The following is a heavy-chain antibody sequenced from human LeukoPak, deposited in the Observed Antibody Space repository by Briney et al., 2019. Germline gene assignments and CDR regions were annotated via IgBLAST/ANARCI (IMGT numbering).Heavy chain of an antibody. CDR3: ASLFPDIVVVPAAIV. D-gene: IGHD2-2*01. Sequence: GGSLRVSCAASGFTFSSYSMNWVRQAPGKGLEWVSSISSSSSYIYYADSVKGRFTISRDNAKNSLYLQMNSLRAEDTAAYYCASLFPDIVVVPAAIVWGQGTLVTVSS. V-gene: IGHV3-21*01. J-gene: IGHJ4*02. CDR1: GFTFSSYS. CDR2: ISSSSSYI.